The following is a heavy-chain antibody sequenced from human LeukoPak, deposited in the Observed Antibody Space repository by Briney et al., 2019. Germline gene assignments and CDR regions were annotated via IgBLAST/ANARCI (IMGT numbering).Heavy chain of an antibody. CDR3: ARDSGYSSGWYRARIDY. Sequence: ASAKVSCKASGYTFTSYAMNWVRQAPGQGLEWMGWINTNTGNPTYAQGFTGRFVFSLDTSVSTAYLQISSLKAEDTAVYYCARDSGYSSGWYRARIDYWGQGTLVTVSS. V-gene: IGHV7-4-1*02. J-gene: IGHJ4*02. D-gene: IGHD6-19*01. CDR2: INTNTGNP. CDR1: GYTFTSYA.